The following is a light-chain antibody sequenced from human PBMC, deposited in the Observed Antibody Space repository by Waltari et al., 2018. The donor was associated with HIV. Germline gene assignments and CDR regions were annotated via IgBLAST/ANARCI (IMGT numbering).Light chain of an antibody. Sequence: DIQMTQSPSSLSASVGDRVTLTCRASQDIWRNLNWYQQKPGKAPKLLIYDALNLETGVPARFSGSGSGTDFTFTISSLQPEDFATYFCQQYSHLPVTFGPGTKVDVK. V-gene: IGKV1-33*01. CDR3: QQYSHLPVT. J-gene: IGKJ3*01. CDR2: DAL. CDR1: QDIWRN.